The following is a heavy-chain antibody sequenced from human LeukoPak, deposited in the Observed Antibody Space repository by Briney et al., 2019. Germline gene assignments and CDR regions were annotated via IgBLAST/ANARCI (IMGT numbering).Heavy chain of an antibody. V-gene: IGHV4-61*02. Sequence: SETLSLTCTVSGGSISSGSYYWSWIRQPAGKGLEWIGRIYSSGSTNYNPSLKSRITISLDSSKNHFYLKLSSVTAADTAVYYCARSSEFLEWLPSRYFDYWGQGTLVTVSS. J-gene: IGHJ4*02. CDR2: IYSSGST. CDR3: ARSSEFLEWLPSRYFDY. D-gene: IGHD3-3*01. CDR1: GGSISSGSYY.